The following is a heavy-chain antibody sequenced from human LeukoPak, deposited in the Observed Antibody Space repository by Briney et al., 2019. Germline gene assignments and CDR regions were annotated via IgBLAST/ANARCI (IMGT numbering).Heavy chain of an antibody. CDR2: TYHSGTT. CDR1: GGSISGSNW. D-gene: IGHD5-12*01. CDR3: VRVGGYSGYDPFDY. J-gene: IGHJ4*02. V-gene: IGHV4-4*02. Sequence: TLSLTCAVSGGSISGSNWWSWVRQPPGKGLEWIGETYHSGTTNYNPSLKSRVTISVDKAKNQFSLKLNSVSAADTAVYYCVRVGGYSGYDPFDYWGQGTLVTVSS.